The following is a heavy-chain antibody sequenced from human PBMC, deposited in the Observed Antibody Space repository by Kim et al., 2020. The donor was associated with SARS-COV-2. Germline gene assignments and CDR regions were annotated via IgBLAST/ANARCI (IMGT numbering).Heavy chain of an antibody. CDR1: GFTFSSYG. Sequence: GGSLRLSCAASGFTFSSYGMHWVRQAPGKGLEWVAVISYDGSNKYYADSVKGRFTISRDNSKNTLYLQMNSLRAEDTAVYYCARAASYDSSGYLAYWGQGTLVTVSS. CDR2: ISYDGSNK. J-gene: IGHJ4*02. CDR3: ARAASYDSSGYLAY. D-gene: IGHD3-22*01. V-gene: IGHV3-33*05.